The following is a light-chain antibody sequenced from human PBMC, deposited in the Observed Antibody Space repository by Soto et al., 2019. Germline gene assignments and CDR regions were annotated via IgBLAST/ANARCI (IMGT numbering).Light chain of an antibody. Sequence: EIVLTQSPGTLSLSPGERATLSCRASQSVTSNYLAWYQQKPGQAPRLLIYAASSTATGIPDRFSGSGSGTDFTLTISRLEPEDFEVYYCQQSGSAPYTFGQGTKLEIK. CDR1: QSVTSNY. CDR2: AAS. V-gene: IGKV3-20*01. J-gene: IGKJ2*01. CDR3: QQSGSAPYT.